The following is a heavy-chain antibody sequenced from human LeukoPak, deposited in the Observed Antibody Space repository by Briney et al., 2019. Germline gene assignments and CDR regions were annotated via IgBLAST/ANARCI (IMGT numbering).Heavy chain of an antibody. Sequence: GGSLRLSCGASGFTFSSYSMNWVRQAPGRGLEWVSSISSSKYIYYADSLRGRFTISRDNAKNSLYLQFNSLRAEDTAVYYCARERASGYCSGGGCYGYFDYWGQGTLVIVSS. V-gene: IGHV3-21*01. J-gene: IGHJ4*02. CDR2: ISSSKYI. CDR3: ARERASGYCSGGGCYGYFDY. CDR1: GFTFSSYS. D-gene: IGHD2-15*01.